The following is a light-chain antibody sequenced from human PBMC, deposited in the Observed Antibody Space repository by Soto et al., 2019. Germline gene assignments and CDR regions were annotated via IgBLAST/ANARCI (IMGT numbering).Light chain of an antibody. Sequence: DLQMTQPQSSLSPSLGARFTITCRASQSISSYVNWYKQKRGTAPKLMIYAASSLQRGVPSRFRGSGCGTYFTLTISRLHPEDFATYYCQHINSYPVTFGGGTKVDI. CDR2: AAS. J-gene: IGKJ4*01. CDR1: QSISSY. V-gene: IGKV1-39*01. CDR3: QHINSYPVT.